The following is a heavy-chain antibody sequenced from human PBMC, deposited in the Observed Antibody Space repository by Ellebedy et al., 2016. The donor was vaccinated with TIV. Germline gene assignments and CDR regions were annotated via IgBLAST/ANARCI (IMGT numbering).Heavy chain of an antibody. CDR3: AKDLYRYIAAAEGGMDV. CDR2: IHSDGRGT. D-gene: IGHD6-13*01. J-gene: IGHJ6*02. V-gene: IGHV3-74*01. Sequence: GESLKISXVASGFALRDYWMHWVRQVPGKGLVWVAKIHSDGRGTLYEDSVRGRFTISRDTAKNTVYLQMNSLRAEDTAFYYCAKDLYRYIAAAEGGMDVWGQGTTVIVSS. CDR1: GFALRDYW.